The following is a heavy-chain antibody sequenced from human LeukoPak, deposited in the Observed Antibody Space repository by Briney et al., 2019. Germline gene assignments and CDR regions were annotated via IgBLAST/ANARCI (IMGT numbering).Heavy chain of an antibody. V-gene: IGHV4-38-2*01. CDR2: IHHSGST. CDR3: ATRKDYGGKFDY. J-gene: IGHJ4*02. CDR1: GYSISSGYY. D-gene: IGHD4-23*01. Sequence: SETLSLTCAVSGYSISSGYYWGWIRQPPGKGLEWIGSIHHSGSTYYNPSLKSRVTISVDTSKNQFSLKLSSVTAADTAVYYCATRKDYGGKFDYWGQGTLVTVSS.